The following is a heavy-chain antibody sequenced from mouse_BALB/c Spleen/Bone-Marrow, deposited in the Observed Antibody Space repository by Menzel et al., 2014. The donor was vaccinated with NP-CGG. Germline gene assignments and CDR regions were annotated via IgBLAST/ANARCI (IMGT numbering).Heavy chain of an antibody. CDR3: ARNYYGYDGYFDY. D-gene: IGHD2-2*01. Sequence: EVMLVESGGGLVKPGGSLKLSCAASGFTFSSNGMSWVRQTPEKRLEWVATISGGGNYTYYPDSVKGRFTTSRDNVKNNLYLQMSSLRSEDTALYYCARNYYGYDGYFDYWGQGTTLTVSS. CDR2: ISGGGNYT. CDR1: GFTFSSNG. V-gene: IGHV5-9-2*01. J-gene: IGHJ2*01.